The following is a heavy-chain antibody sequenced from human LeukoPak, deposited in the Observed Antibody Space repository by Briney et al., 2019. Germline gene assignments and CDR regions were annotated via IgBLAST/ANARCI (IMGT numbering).Heavy chain of an antibody. J-gene: IGHJ5*02. D-gene: IGHD5-18*01. Sequence: KPSETLSLTCAVYGGSFSGYYWSWIRQPPGKGLEWIGEINHSGSTNYNPSLKSRVTISVDTSKNQFSLKLSSVTAADTAVYYCARGGIQLWSNNWVDPWGQGILVTVSS. CDR2: INHSGST. CDR1: GGSFSGYY. V-gene: IGHV4-34*01. CDR3: ARGGIQLWSNNWVDP.